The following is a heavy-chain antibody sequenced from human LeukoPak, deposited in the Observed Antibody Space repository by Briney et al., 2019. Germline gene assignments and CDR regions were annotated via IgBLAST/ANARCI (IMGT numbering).Heavy chain of an antibody. J-gene: IGHJ6*02. D-gene: IGHD6-19*01. CDR3: ARDQWLAYYYHGMDV. V-gene: IGHV3-48*03. CDR2: ITNNGTTI. Sequence: RGGSRTLSCAASGFTFSSYAMNWVRQAPGKGLEWVSYITNNGTTIYYADSVKGRFTISRDNAENSLYLQMNSLRAEDTAIYYCARDQWLAYYYHGMDVWRQGTTVTVSS. CDR1: GFTFSSYA.